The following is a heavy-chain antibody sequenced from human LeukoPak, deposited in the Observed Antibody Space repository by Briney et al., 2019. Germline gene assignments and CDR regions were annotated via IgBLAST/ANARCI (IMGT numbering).Heavy chain of an antibody. V-gene: IGHV3-30*04. CDR2: ISYDGSWM. J-gene: IGHJ4*02. CDR3: ARGRGSGSFLIDY. Sequence: GRSLRLSCAASGFTFSDYAMRWVRQAPGKGLEWVAVISYDGSWMYYADSVKGRFTVSRDNSKSTLYLQMDSPRVEDTAVNFCARGRGSGSFLIDYWGQGTLVTVSS. CDR1: GFTFSDYA. D-gene: IGHD3-10*01.